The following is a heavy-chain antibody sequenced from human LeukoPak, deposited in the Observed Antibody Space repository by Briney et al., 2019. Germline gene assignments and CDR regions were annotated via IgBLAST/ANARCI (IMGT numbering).Heavy chain of an antibody. CDR2: IWSDGRDK. V-gene: IGHV3-33*06. Sequence: PGGSLRLSCAASGFTFSHYGMHWAPQTPGAGLEWVAVIWSDGRDKYYANSVKGRFTISRQNSKHSLFLQMNRLRAEDTAVYYCAKDAQRGFDYSNSLQNWGQGILVTVSS. CDR3: AKDAQRGFDYSNSLQN. CDR1: GFTFSHYG. D-gene: IGHD4-11*01. J-gene: IGHJ1*01.